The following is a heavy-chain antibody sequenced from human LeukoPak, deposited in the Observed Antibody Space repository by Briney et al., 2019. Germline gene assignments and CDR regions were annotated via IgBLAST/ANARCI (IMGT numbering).Heavy chain of an antibody. J-gene: IGHJ4*02. CDR3: ARREYSSSGNDY. Sequence: PSETLSLTCAVSGYSISSGYYWGWIRQPPGKGLEWIGSIYHSGSTNYNPSLKSRVTISVDTSKNQFSLKLSSVTAADTAVYYCARREYSSSGNDYWGQGTLVTVSS. CDR1: GYSISSGYY. V-gene: IGHV4-38-2*01. D-gene: IGHD6-6*01. CDR2: IYHSGST.